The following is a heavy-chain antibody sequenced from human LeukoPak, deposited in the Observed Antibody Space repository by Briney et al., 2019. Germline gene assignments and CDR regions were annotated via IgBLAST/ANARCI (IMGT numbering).Heavy chain of an antibody. CDR2: INPNTGGT. Sequence: ASVKVSCKASGYTFTGYYMHWVRQAPGQGLEWMRWINPNTGGTNYAQKFQGRVTMTRDTSISTAYMDLSRLRSDDTAVYYFVQAELDYGGQGTLATVSS. CDR1: GYTFTGYY. V-gene: IGHV1-2*02. CDR3: VQAELDY. J-gene: IGHJ4*02. D-gene: IGHD1-7*01.